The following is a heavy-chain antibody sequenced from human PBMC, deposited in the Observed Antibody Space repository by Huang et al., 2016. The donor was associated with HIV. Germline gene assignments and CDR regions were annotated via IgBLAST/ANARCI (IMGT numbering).Heavy chain of an antibody. Sequence: QVQLVESGGGVVQPGRSLRISCAASGFTFSSYGMHWVRQAPGKGLEWVAVRSYDGKTKYYADSVKGRFSISRDNSKTTVYLQLNSLRVEDTAVHYCAKGGSAAAVLDFWGQGTLVTVSS. CDR1: GFTFSSYG. J-gene: IGHJ4*02. D-gene: IGHD6-13*01. CDR2: RSYDGKTK. CDR3: AKGGSAAAVLDF. V-gene: IGHV3-30*18.